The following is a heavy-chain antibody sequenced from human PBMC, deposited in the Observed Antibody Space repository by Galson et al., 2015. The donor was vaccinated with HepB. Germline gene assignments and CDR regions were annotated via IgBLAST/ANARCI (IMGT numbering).Heavy chain of an antibody. J-gene: IGHJ6*02. CDR3: ATRPTGVCGGDCYLYYYYGMDV. D-gene: IGHD2-21*02. Sequence: SVKVSCKASGGTFSSYTISWVRQAPGQGLEWMGGIIPIFGTANYAQKFQGRVTITADESTSTAYMELSSLRSEDTAVCYCATRPTGVCGGDCYLYYYYGMDVWGQGTTVTVSS. V-gene: IGHV1-69*13. CDR1: GGTFSSYT. CDR2: IIPIFGTA.